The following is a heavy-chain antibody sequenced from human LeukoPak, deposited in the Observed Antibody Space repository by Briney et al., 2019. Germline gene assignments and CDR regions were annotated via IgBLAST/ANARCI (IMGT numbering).Heavy chain of an antibody. D-gene: IGHD6-19*01. V-gene: IGHV4-39*01. CDR3: ARHRDVSSDLFDL. CDR2: IYYSGST. Sequence: SSETLSLTCTVSGGSISSSRYYWGWIRQPPGKGLEWIGSIYYSGSTYYNPSLKSRVTVSVDTSRNQFSLKLTSVTAADTAVYYCARHRDVSSDLFDLWGLGTLVTVSS. J-gene: IGHJ2*01. CDR1: GGSISSSRYY.